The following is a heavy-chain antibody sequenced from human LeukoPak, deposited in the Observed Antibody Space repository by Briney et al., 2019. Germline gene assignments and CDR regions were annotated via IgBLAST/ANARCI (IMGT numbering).Heavy chain of an antibody. CDR1: GFTFSSYG. CDR2: IWYDGSNK. Sequence: GGSLRLSCAASGFTFSSYGMRWVRQAPGKGLEWVAVIWYDGSNKNYADSVKGRFTISRDNSKNTLYLQMNSLRAEDTAVYYCAKGGHCSSTSCSLGDFDYWGQGTLVTVSS. J-gene: IGHJ4*02. V-gene: IGHV3-33*06. CDR3: AKGGHCSSTSCSLGDFDY. D-gene: IGHD2-2*01.